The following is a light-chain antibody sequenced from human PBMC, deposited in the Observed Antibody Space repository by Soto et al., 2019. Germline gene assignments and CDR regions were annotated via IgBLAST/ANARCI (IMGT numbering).Light chain of an antibody. Sequence: DIQMTQSPSTLSASLGDRVTITCRASRSISTWLAWYQQKPGQAPKVLIYGASSLESGVPSRFSGSGSGTEFTLTIRSLQPDDFATYYCKQYDTYWTFGQGTKVDIK. CDR1: RSISTW. CDR2: GAS. J-gene: IGKJ1*01. CDR3: KQYDTYWT. V-gene: IGKV1-5*01.